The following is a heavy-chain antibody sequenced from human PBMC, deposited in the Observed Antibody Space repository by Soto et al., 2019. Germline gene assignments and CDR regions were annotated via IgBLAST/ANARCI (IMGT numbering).Heavy chain of an antibody. CDR2: ISWNSGSI. CDR1: GFTFDDYA. CDR3: AKDKGGNYYYYYYMDV. J-gene: IGHJ6*03. V-gene: IGHV3-9*01. Sequence: EVQLVESGGGLVQPGRSLRLSCAASGFTFDDYAMHWVRQAPGKGLEWVSGISWNSGSIGYAGSVKGRFTISRDNAKNSLYLQKNSLRAEDTALYYCAKDKGGNYYYYYYMDVWGKGTTVTVSS.